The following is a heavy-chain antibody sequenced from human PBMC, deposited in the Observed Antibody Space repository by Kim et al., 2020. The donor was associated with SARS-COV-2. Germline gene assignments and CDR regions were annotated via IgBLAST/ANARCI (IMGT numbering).Heavy chain of an antibody. Sequence: GGSLRLSCAASGFTFSSYEMNWVRQAPGKGLEWASYISSSGSTIYYADSVKGRFTISRDNAKNSLYLQMNSLRAEDTAVYYCAREKYYDFWSGYFYYYYYGMDVWGQGTTVTVSS. J-gene: IGHJ6*02. CDR1: GFTFSSYE. D-gene: IGHD3-3*01. CDR3: AREKYYDFWSGYFYYYYYGMDV. CDR2: ISSSGSTI. V-gene: IGHV3-48*03.